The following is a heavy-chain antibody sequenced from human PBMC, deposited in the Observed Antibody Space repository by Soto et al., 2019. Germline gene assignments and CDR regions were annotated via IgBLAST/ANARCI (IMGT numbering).Heavy chain of an antibody. D-gene: IGHD2-2*01. J-gene: IGHJ4*02. V-gene: IGHV3-21*01. CDR1: GFAFNNYG. CDR3: AREDSIIIPAVSDF. Sequence: GGSLRLSCTVSGFAFNNYGINWVRQAPGKGLEWVSSISKSDYTYYSDSVKGRFAISRDNAKSSVSLQMNTLRVEDTAVYYCAREDSIIIPAVSDFWGKGTLVTGSS. CDR2: ISKSDYT.